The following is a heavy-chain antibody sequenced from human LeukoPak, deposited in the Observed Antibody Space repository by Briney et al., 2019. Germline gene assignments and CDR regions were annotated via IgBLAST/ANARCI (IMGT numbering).Heavy chain of an antibody. D-gene: IGHD2-2*02. Sequence: GGSLRLSCAASGFTFSNYAMSWVRQAPGKGLEWISGITGGRSTYYADSVKGRFTISRDNSKNTMSLEMNSLRAEDTAVYYCAKGYCSSTSCYNSDYWGQGTLVTVSS. V-gene: IGHV3-23*01. CDR1: GFTFSNYA. J-gene: IGHJ4*02. CDR2: ITGGRST. CDR3: AKGYCSSTSCYNSDY.